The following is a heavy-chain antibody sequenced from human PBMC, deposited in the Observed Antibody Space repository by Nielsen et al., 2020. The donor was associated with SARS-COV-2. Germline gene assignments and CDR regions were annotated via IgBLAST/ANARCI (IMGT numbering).Heavy chain of an antibody. D-gene: IGHD2-15*01. J-gene: IGHJ4*02. V-gene: IGHV4-59*01. CDR1: GGSISRFY. Sequence: GSLRLSCTVSGGSISRFYWSWIRQAPGKGLEWIAYNYNSAKTMYNSSLKSRVTMSVDTSKNQLSLRLTSVTAADTAVYYCARGRAPLRYWGQGILVTVSS. CDR2: NYNSAKT. CDR3: ARGRAPLRY.